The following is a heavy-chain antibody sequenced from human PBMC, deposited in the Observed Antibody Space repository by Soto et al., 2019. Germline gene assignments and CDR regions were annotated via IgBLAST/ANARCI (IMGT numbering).Heavy chain of an antibody. CDR2: IYSSGST. CDR1: GGSISNYY. CDR3: ARDHPHSYGVYYFEY. Sequence: PSETLSLTCTVSGGSISNYYWSWIRQPPGKGLEWIGYIYSSGSTHYNPSLQSRVTISIDTSKNQVSLKVNSVTAADTAVYYCARDHPHSYGVYYFEYWGQGTLVTVSS. V-gene: IGHV4-59*01. D-gene: IGHD5-18*01. J-gene: IGHJ4*02.